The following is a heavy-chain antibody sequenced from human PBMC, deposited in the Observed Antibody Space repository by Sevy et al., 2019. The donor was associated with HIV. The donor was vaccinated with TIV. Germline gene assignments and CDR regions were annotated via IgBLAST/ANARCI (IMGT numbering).Heavy chain of an antibody. CDR2: ISGSSNYI. CDR3: ATQLLVRDAFAI. Sequence: GGSLRLSCAASGLTFSSYHMNWVRQAPGKGLEWVSSISGSSNYIFYADSVKGRFTISRDNANNSLSLQMNSLRAEDTAIYYCATQLLVRDAFAIWGQGTLVTVSS. J-gene: IGHJ3*02. V-gene: IGHV3-21*01. D-gene: IGHD2-2*01. CDR1: GLTFSSYH.